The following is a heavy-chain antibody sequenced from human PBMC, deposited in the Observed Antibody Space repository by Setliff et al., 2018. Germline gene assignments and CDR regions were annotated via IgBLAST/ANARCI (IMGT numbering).Heavy chain of an antibody. CDR1: GDSISNYY. CDR3: AASRAYTGAVEEWFLPKTFDF. Sequence: KPSETLSLTCTVSGDSISNYYWNWIRQPAGKGLEWIGRIYVTESTKYNPPLKSRVTLSIDTSKNQFSLKLSSVTAADAALYYCAASRAYTGAVEEWFLPKTFDFWGQGSPVTVSS. CDR2: IYVTEST. D-gene: IGHD3-10*01. J-gene: IGHJ4*02. V-gene: IGHV4-4*07.